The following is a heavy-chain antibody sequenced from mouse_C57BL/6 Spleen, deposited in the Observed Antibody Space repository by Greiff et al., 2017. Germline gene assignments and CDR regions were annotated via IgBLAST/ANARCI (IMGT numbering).Heavy chain of an antibody. V-gene: IGHV1-52*01. Sequence: QVQLQQSGAELVRPGSSVKLSCKASGYTFTSYWMHWVKQRPIQGLEWIGNIDPSDSETHYNQKFKDKATLTVDKSSSTAYMQLSSLTSEDSAVYYCARSLYYGSSYWYFDVWGTGTTVTVSS. CDR2: IDPSDSET. CDR3: ARSLYYGSSYWYFDV. J-gene: IGHJ1*03. D-gene: IGHD1-1*01. CDR1: GYTFTSYW.